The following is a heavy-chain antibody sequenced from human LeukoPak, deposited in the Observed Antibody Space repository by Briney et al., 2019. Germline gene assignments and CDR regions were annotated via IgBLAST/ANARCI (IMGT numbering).Heavy chain of an antibody. CDR1: GFTSSSYA. CDR2: ISGNGGTT. V-gene: IGHV3-23*01. Sequence: PGVSLRLSCVDSGFTSSSYAMSWVRQAPGGGLEWVSAISGNGGTTYYADSVKGRFTISRDNSKNTLYLQMNSLRAEDTAVFYCAKATTISAAGSHFVYWGQGTLVTVSS. D-gene: IGHD6-13*01. CDR3: AKATTISAAGSHFVY. J-gene: IGHJ4*02.